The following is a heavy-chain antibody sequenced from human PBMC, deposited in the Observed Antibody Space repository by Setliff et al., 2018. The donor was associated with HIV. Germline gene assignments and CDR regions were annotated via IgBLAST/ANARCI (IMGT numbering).Heavy chain of an antibody. Sequence: SETLSLTCSVSGGSISSSSDYWGWIRQPPGKGLEWIGSIYYSGSTYYNPSLKSRVTISVDTPNNHFSLRLSSVTAADTTVYYCARHSGLGGYYSPFDYWGPGTLVTVSS. CDR1: GGSISSSSDY. J-gene: IGHJ4*02. V-gene: IGHV4-39*01. D-gene: IGHD3-22*01. CDR2: IYYSGST. CDR3: ARHSGLGGYYSPFDY.